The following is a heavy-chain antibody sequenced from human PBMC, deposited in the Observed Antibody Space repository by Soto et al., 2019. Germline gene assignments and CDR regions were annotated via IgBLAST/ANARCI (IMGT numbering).Heavy chain of an antibody. D-gene: IGHD3-3*01. CDR2: INHSGST. J-gene: IGHJ6*02. Sequence: LSLTCAVYGGSFSGYYWSWIRQPPWKGLEWSGEINHSGSTNYNPSLKSRVTISVATSQNQFSLKLSSVTAADTAVYYCARALSYDIWSGYRNNYGMDVWGQGTTVTVSS. V-gene: IGHV4-34*01. CDR1: GGSFSGYY. CDR3: ARALSYDIWSGYRNNYGMDV.